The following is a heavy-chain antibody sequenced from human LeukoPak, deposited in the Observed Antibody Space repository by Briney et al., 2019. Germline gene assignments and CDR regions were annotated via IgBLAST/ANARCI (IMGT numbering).Heavy chain of an antibody. J-gene: IGHJ4*02. Sequence: GGSLRLSCVASGFTFNNYDMHWVRQGPGKGPEWVSTIGTAGDTYYPGSVKGRFTISRQNTKNSFYLQMNSLRAEDTAVYYCARGYNYNDAFFDYWGQGTLVTVSS. CDR1: GFTFNNYD. CDR3: ARGYNYNDAFFDY. D-gene: IGHD5-24*01. CDR2: IGTAGDT. V-gene: IGHV3-13*01.